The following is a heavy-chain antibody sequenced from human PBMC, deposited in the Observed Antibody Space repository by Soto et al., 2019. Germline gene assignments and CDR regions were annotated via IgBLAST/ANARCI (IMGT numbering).Heavy chain of an antibody. J-gene: IGHJ4*02. CDR2: IYSDDHRT. D-gene: IGHD3-16*01. CDR1: GIALEDYA. Sequence: GGSLRLSCVASGIALEDYAMHWVRQVPGQGLEWVSGIYSDDHRTAYADSVKGRFTISRDGAKNSLYLQMNSLRPEDTALYYCIKDTTPGGLDYWGRPILVTVSS. V-gene: IGHV3-9*01. CDR3: IKDTTPGGLDY.